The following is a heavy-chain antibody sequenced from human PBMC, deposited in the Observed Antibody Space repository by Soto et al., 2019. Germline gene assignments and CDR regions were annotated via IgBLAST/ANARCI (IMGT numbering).Heavy chain of an antibody. D-gene: IGHD3-3*01. CDR3: AKDLQAFWSGYYVAEPQFDP. CDR1: GFTFSSYA. Sequence: HPGGSLRLSCAASGFTFSSYAMSWVRQAPGKGLEWVSAISGSGGSTYYADSVKGRFTISRDNSKNTLYLQMNSLRAEDTAVYYCAKDLQAFWSGYYVAEPQFDPWGQGTLVTVSS. J-gene: IGHJ5*02. CDR2: ISGSGGST. V-gene: IGHV3-23*01.